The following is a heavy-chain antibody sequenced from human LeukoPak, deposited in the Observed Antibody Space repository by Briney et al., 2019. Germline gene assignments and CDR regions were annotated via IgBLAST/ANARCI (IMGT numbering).Heavy chain of an antibody. D-gene: IGHD6-19*01. V-gene: IGHV3-30*02. CDR2: VRYDESTK. J-gene: IGHJ4*02. Sequence: SGGSLRLSCAASGFTFSNYGMHWVRQAPGKGLEWVAFVRYDESTKFYADSVKGRFTISRDNAKNSLYLQMSSLRAEDTALYLCAGGDRNGWYFYYWGQGTLVTVSS. CDR1: GFTFSNYG. CDR3: AGGDRNGWYFYY.